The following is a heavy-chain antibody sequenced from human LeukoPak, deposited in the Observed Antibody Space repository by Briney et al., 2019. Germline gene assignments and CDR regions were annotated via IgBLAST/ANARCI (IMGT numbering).Heavy chain of an antibody. CDR2: SDPEDGEE. CDR3: ARAGDSSSWYKGFDP. J-gene: IGHJ5*02. D-gene: IGHD6-13*01. Sequence: GASVKVSCKVSGYTLTELSMHWVRQAPGEGLEWMGTSDPEDGEEIYAQKFQGRVTMTEDTSTDTVYMELSSLRSEDTAVYYCARAGDSSSWYKGFDPWGQGTLVTVSS. CDR1: GYTLTELS. V-gene: IGHV1-24*01.